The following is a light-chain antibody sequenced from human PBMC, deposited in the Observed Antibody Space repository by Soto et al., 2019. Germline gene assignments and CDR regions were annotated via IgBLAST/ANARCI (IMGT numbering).Light chain of an antibody. J-gene: IGKJ1*01. CDR1: QSVTSSY. V-gene: IGKV3-20*01. CDR2: DAS. Sequence: EIVLTQSPGTLCLSPGERATLSCRASQSVTSSYLTWYQQKPGPAPRLLIYDASSRATGIPDSFSGGGSGTDFTLTISRLEPEDFAVYYCQQYGSSGTFGQGTQVEIK. CDR3: QQYGSSGT.